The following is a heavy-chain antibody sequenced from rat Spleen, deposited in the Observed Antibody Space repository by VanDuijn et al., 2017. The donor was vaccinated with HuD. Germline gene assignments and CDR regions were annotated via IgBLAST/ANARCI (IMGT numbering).Heavy chain of an antibody. V-gene: IGHV5-22*01. CDR3: VRLYNNHGYWYFDF. J-gene: IGHJ1*01. D-gene: IGHD1-5*01. Sequence: EVQLVESDGGLVQPGRSLKLSCAASGFTFSDFYMAWVRQAPKKGLEWVASIKFEDFTPYYGDSVMGRFTISRDDGESTLYLQMNSLRSEDTATYYCVRLYNNHGYWYFDFWGPGTMVTVSS. CDR1: GFTFSDFY. CDR2: IKFEDFTP.